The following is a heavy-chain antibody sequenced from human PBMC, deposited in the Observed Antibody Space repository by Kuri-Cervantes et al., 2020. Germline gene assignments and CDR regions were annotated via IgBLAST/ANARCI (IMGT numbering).Heavy chain of an antibody. J-gene: IGHJ6*03. Sequence: GSLRLSCAVYGGSFSGYYWSWIRQPPGKGLEWIGEINHSGSTNYNPSLKSRVTVSVDTSKNQFSLKLSSVTAADTAVYYCARFPYYYMDVWGKGTTVTVSS. V-gene: IGHV4-34*01. CDR2: INHSGST. CDR1: GGSFSGYY. CDR3: ARFPYYYMDV.